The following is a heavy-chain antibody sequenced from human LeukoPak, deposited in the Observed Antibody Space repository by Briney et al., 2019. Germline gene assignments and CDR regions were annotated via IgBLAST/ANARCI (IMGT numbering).Heavy chain of an antibody. D-gene: IGHD3-22*01. Sequence: GGSLRLSCAASGFTFRNYDMDWVRQAPGKGLEWVASIWYDGSEKSYADSVKGRLTLSRDNSKNTVYLQMNSLRVEDTAIYYCAKAHYPYDRVVELVDSWGQGTLVTVSS. J-gene: IGHJ4*02. CDR2: IWYDGSEK. CDR3: AKAHYPYDRVVELVDS. V-gene: IGHV3-33*03. CDR1: GFTFRNYD.